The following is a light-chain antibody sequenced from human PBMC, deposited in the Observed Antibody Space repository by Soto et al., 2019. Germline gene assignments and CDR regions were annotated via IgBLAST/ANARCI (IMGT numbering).Light chain of an antibody. V-gene: IGKV1-5*01. J-gene: IGKJ4*01. CDR3: QQYNSYSRKT. Sequence: IHMTQSPSTLSASVLYRVTITCLSSQSISSWLAWYQQKPGKAPKLLIYDASSLESGVPSRFSGSGSGTEFTLTISSLQPDDFATYYCQQYNSYSRKTFGGGTKVDIK. CDR2: DAS. CDR1: QSISSW.